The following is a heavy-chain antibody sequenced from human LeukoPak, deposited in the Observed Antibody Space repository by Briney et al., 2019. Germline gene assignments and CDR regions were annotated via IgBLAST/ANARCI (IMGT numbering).Heavy chain of an antibody. V-gene: IGHV3-64*01. CDR3: ARAPGDLYGDYFDV. CDR2: ISSNGGST. Sequence: PGGSLRLSCAASGFTFSSYAMHWVRQAPGKGLEYVSAISSNGGSTYYANSVKGRFTISRDNSKNTLYLQMGSLRAEDMAVYYCARAPGDLYGDYFDVWGQGTTVTVSS. J-gene: IGHJ6*02. CDR1: GFTFSSYA. D-gene: IGHD4-17*01.